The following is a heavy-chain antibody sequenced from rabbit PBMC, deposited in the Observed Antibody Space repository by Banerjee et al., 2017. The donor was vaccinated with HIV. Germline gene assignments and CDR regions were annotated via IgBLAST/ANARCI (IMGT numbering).Heavy chain of an antibody. J-gene: IGHJ6*01. CDR3: ARDTSSSFSSYGMDL. Sequence: QSLEEFGGDLVKPGTSLTLTCTESGFDFSSVYDMCWVRQVPGKGLEWIACIDAGDATTYYASWAKGRFTMSKASSTTVTLQMTSLAAADTATYFCARDTSSSFSSYGMDLLGPGTLVTVS. D-gene: IGHD1-1*01. V-gene: IGHV1S40*01. CDR1: GFDFSSVYD. CDR2: IDAGDATT.